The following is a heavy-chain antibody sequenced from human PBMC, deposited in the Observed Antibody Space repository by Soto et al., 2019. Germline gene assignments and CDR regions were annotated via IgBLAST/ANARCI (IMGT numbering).Heavy chain of an antibody. CDR3: ARDNYGSGSYTYYYYGMDV. V-gene: IGHV1-2*04. J-gene: IGHJ6*02. D-gene: IGHD3-10*01. CDR2: INPNSGGT. Sequence: ASVKVSCKASGYTFTGYYMHWVRQAPGQGLEWMGWINPNSGGTNYAQKIQGWVNMTKDTSISTAYMELSRLRSDDTAVYYCARDNYGSGSYTYYYYGMDVWGQGTTVTVSS. CDR1: GYTFTGYY.